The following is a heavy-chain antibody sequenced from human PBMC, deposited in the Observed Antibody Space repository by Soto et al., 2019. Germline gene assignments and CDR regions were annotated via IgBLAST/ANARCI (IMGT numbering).Heavy chain of an antibody. D-gene: IGHD5-18*01. CDR3: ATNVDTALVRNWFDP. V-gene: IGHV4-39*01. CDR1: DDSINSDKYY. J-gene: IGHJ5*02. Sequence: PSETLSLTCSVSDDSINSDKYYWGWIRQPPGKGLEWIGSIHYRGNAYYNPSLQTRVTISVDTSKSQFSLKLSSVTAADTAVYYCATNVDTALVRNWFDPWGQGTLVTVSS. CDR2: IHYRGNA.